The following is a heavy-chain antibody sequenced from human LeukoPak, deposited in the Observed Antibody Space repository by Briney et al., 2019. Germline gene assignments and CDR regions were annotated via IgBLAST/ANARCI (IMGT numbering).Heavy chain of an antibody. CDR2: ISYDGSNK. J-gene: IGHJ5*02. D-gene: IGHD4-11*01. V-gene: IGHV3-30*04. Sequence: GGSLRLSCAASGFTFSSYAMHWVRQAPGKGLEWVAVISYDGSNKYYADSVKGRFTISRDNSKNTLYLQMNSLRAEDTAVYYCAKDSVTDYSNYSGWFDPWGQGTLVTVSS. CDR1: GFTFSSYA. CDR3: AKDSVTDYSNYSGWFDP.